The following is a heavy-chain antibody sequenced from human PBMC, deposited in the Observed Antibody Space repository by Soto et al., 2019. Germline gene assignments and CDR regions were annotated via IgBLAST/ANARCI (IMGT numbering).Heavy chain of an antibody. CDR3: ARGGEHHYDILTGYYYFDY. CDR1: GGTFSSYA. CDR2: IIPIFGTA. J-gene: IGHJ4*02. D-gene: IGHD3-9*01. Sequence: SVKVSCKASGGTFSSYAISWVRQAPGQGLEWMGGIIPIFGTANYAQKFQGRVTITADESTSTAYMELSSLRSEDTAVYYCARGGEHHYDILTGYYYFDYWGQGTLVTVSS. V-gene: IGHV1-69*13.